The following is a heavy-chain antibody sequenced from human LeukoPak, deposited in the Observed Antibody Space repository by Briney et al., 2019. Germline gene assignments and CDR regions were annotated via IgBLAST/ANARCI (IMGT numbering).Heavy chain of an antibody. V-gene: IGHV4-34*01. CDR3: ARGRRVIVVVPAAMVY. CDR2: INHSGST. Sequence: KPSETLSLTCTVSGASISGYYWSWIRQPPGKGLEWIGEINHSGSTNYNPSLKSRVTISVDTSKNQFSLKLSSVTAADTAVYYCARGRRVIVVVPAAMVYWGQGTLVTVSS. D-gene: IGHD2-2*01. J-gene: IGHJ4*02. CDR1: GASISGYY.